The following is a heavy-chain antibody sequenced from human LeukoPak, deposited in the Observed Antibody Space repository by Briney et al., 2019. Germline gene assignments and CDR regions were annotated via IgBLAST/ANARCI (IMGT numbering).Heavy chain of an antibody. D-gene: IGHD3-10*01. CDR3: VKDEGGAAYYY. CDR1: GFTFSNSW. J-gene: IGHJ4*02. CDR2: TNEDGTEN. V-gene: IGHV3-7*03. Sequence: GDSLRLSCVASGFTFSNSWMTWVRQVPGKGPEWLANTNEDGTENYYAGSVRGRFTISRDNAKNSLFLQMNSLKIEDTAVYYCVKDEGGAAYYYWGQGTLVTVSS.